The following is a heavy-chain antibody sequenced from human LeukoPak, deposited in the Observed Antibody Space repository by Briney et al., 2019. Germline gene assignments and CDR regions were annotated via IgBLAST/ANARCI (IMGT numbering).Heavy chain of an antibody. CDR3: ARQELDATLESVVVITHFDY. Sequence: PSETLSLTCTVSGGAISSSSYYWGWIRQPPGKGLEWIGSIYYSGSTYYNPSLKSRVTISVDTSKPQFSLTLSSVTAADTAVYYCARQELDATLESVVVITHFDYWGQGTLVTVSS. CDR1: GGAISSSSYY. CDR2: IYYSGST. V-gene: IGHV4-39*01. D-gene: IGHD3-22*01. J-gene: IGHJ4*02.